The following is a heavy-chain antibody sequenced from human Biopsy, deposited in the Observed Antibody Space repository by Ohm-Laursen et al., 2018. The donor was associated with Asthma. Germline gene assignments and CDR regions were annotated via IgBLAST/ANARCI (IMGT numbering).Heavy chain of an antibody. D-gene: IGHD5-12*01. CDR3: ARGYSGSDRIVYYYSGLEV. J-gene: IGHJ6*02. CDR2: LIPVLGTP. V-gene: IGHV1-69*13. Sequence: ASVKVSCKVSGDSFSNYAISWVRQAPGQGLEWMGGLIPVLGTPDHAQMFEGRVTITADESTSTAYMELSSLSSEDTAVYYCARGYSGSDRIVYYYSGLEVWGQGTTVTVSS. CDR1: GDSFSNYA.